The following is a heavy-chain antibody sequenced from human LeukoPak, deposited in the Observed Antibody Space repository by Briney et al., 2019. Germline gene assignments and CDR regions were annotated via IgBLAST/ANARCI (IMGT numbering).Heavy chain of an antibody. J-gene: IGHJ4*02. CDR3: ARGTTYYYDSSGYYFDY. V-gene: IGHV3-23*01. D-gene: IGHD3-22*01. CDR2: ISGSGGST. Sequence: GGSLRLSCAASGVTFRSYGMSWVRQAPGKGLEWVSGISGSGGSTYYADSVKGRFTISRDNSKNTLYLQMNSLRAEDTAVYYCARGTTYYYDSSGYYFDYWGQGTLVTVTS. CDR1: GVTFRSYG.